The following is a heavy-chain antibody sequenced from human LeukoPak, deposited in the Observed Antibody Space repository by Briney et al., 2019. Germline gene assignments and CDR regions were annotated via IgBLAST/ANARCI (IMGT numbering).Heavy chain of an antibody. CDR3: AREPHYYDSSGYFKFDY. V-gene: IGHV4-34*01. J-gene: IGHJ4*02. Sequence: SETLSLTCAVYGGSFSGYYWSWIRQPPGKGLEWIGEINHSGSTNYNPSLKSRVTISVDTSKNQFSLKLSSVTAANTAVYYCAREPHYYDSSGYFKFDYWGQGTLVTVSS. CDR1: GGSFSGYY. D-gene: IGHD3-22*01. CDR2: INHSGST.